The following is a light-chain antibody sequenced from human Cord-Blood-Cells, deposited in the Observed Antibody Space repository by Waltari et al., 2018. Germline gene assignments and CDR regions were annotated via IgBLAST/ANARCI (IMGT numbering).Light chain of an antibody. Sequence: DIVMTQSPDSLAVSLGERATINCKSSQSVLYSSNNKNYLAWYQQKPGQPPKLLIYXASTRESGXXDRFSGSGSGTDFTLTISSLQAEDVAVYYCQQYYSTPRTFGQGTKVEIK. CDR2: XAS. J-gene: IGKJ1*01. V-gene: IGKV4-1*01. CDR1: QSVLYSSNNKNY. CDR3: QQYYSTPRT.